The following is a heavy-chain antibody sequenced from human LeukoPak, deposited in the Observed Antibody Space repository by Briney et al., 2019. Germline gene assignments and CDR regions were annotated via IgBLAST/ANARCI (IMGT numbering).Heavy chain of an antibody. Sequence: ASVKVSCKASGYTFTSSDINWVRQATGQGLEWMGWMNPNSGNTGLAQKFQGRVTMTRDTSISTAYMELSSLRTEDTAVYYCAKDYSKTSYYGSGTYYRPNWFDPWGQGTLVTVSS. CDR2: MNPNSGNT. CDR1: GYTFTSSD. CDR3: AKDYSKTSYYGSGTYYRPNWFDP. V-gene: IGHV1-8*01. J-gene: IGHJ5*02. D-gene: IGHD3-10*01.